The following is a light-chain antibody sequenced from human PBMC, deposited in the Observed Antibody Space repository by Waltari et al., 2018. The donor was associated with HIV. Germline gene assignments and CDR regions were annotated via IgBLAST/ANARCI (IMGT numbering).Light chain of an antibody. J-gene: IGKJ2*01. CDR3: QQSYSTPPYT. Sequence: DIQMTQSPSSLSASVGDRVTITCRASQRISSYLNWYQQKPGKAPKLLISSASSLQSGVPSRFSGSGSGTEFTLTISSLQPEDFATYYCQQSYSTPPYTFGQGSKLEIK. CDR1: QRISSY. V-gene: IGKV1-39*01. CDR2: SAS.